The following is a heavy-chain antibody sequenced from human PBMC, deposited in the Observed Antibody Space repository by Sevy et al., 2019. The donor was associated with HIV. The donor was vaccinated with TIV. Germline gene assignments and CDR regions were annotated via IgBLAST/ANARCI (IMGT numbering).Heavy chain of an antibody. CDR1: GFTVSSNY. D-gene: IGHD5-12*01. CDR3: ARDSSGYSGYDHFDY. Sequence: GGSLRLSCAASGFTVSSNYMSWVRQAPGKGLEWVSYISSSGSTIYYADSVKGRFTISRDNTKNSLYLQMNSLRAEDTAVYYWARDSSGYSGYDHFDYWGQGTLVTVSS. V-gene: IGHV3-11*01. CDR2: ISSSGSTI. J-gene: IGHJ4*02.